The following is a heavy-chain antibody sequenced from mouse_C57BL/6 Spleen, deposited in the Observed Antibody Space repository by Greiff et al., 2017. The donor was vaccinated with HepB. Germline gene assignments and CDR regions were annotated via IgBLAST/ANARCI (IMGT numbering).Heavy chain of an antibody. J-gene: IGHJ2*01. CDR3: AGQLGRGYYFDY. CDR1: GYTFTSYT. V-gene: IGHV1-4*01. D-gene: IGHD4-1*02. CDR2: INPSSGYT. Sequence: VQLQQSGAELARPGASVKMSCKASGYTFTSYTMHWVKQRPGQGLEWIGYINPSSGYTKYNQKFKDKATLTADKSSSTAYMQLSSLTSEDSAVYYCAGQLGRGYYFDYWGQGTTLTVSS.